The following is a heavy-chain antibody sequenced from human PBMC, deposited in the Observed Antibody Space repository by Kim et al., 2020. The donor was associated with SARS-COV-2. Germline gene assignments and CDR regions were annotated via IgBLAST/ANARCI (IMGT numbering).Heavy chain of an antibody. CDR3: ASEDDSSGYFHLV. D-gene: IGHD3-22*01. Sequence: GGSLRLSCAASGFTFSSYGMHWVRQAPGKGLEWVAVIWYDGSNKYFADSVKGRFTISRDNSKNTLYLQMNSLRAEDTAVYYCASEDDSSGYFHLVWGQGTMVTVSS. V-gene: IGHV3-33*01. CDR1: GFTFSSYG. J-gene: IGHJ3*01. CDR2: IWYDGSNK.